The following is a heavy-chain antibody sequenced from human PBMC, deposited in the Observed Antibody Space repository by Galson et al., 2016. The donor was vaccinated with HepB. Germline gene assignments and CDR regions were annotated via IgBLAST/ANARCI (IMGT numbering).Heavy chain of an antibody. Sequence: SLRLSCAASGFTFRSYAMSWVRQAPGKGLEWVSAISAGGAYTYYADSVKGRFTISRDNYKNTLYLQMNSLRAEDTAVYYCARDALIAVTLLDVWGQGTTVSVSS. CDR3: ARDALIAVTLLDV. CDR1: GFTFRSYA. CDR2: ISAGGAYT. V-gene: IGHV3-23*01. D-gene: IGHD6-19*01. J-gene: IGHJ6*02.